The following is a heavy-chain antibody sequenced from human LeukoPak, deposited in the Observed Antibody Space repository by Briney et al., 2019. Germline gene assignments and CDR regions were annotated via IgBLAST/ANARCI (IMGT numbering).Heavy chain of an antibody. Sequence: GGSLRLSCAASGFTFSSYGMHWVRQAPGKGLEWVAVISYDGSNKYYADSVKGRFTISRDNSKNTLYLQMNSLRAEDTAVYYCARANDYYGSGSPPDVWGQGTTVTVSS. V-gene: IGHV3-30*03. D-gene: IGHD3-10*01. CDR1: GFTFSSYG. J-gene: IGHJ6*02. CDR2: ISYDGSNK. CDR3: ARANDYYGSGSPPDV.